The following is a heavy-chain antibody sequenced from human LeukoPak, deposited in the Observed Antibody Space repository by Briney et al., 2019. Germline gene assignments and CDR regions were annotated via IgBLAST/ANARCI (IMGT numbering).Heavy chain of an antibody. CDR1: GFTFSSYT. J-gene: IGHJ4*02. V-gene: IGHV3-23*01. D-gene: IGHD2-21*02. CDR2: IINSGRNT. Sequence: GGSLRLSCQAPGFTFSSYTWGWVRQPQGKGREWVSTIINSGRNTFYTDSVKGRFTISRDDSKNTLYLQMNSLRAGDTAVYSCARARGYCAADCSRYAFDYWGQGTLVTVSS. CDR3: ARARGYCAADCSRYAFDY.